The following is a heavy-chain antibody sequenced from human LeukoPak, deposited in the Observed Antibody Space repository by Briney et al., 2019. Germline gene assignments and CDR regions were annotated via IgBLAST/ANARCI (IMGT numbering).Heavy chain of an antibody. CDR3: AKDIYSSSWYDFQH. D-gene: IGHD6-13*01. CDR2: ISGDGGIT. V-gene: IGHV3-43*02. CDR1: GFTLDDYA. Sequence: GGSLRLSCAASGFTLDDYAMHWVRQAPGKGLEWVSLISGDGGITNYADSVKGRFTVSRDNTKNSLYLQMNSLRTEDTAFYYCAKDIYSSSWYDFQHWGQGTLVTVSS. J-gene: IGHJ1*01.